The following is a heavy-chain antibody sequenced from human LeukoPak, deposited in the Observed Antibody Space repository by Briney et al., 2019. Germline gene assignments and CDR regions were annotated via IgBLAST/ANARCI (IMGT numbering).Heavy chain of an antibody. V-gene: IGHV1-2*02. Sequence: ASVKVSCKASGYTFTGYYMHWVRQAPGQGLEWMGWINPNSGGTNYAQKFQGRVTMTRDTSISTAYMELSRLRSDDTAVYYYARDLWTTVTTSEDYWGQGTLVTVSS. D-gene: IGHD4-17*01. CDR1: GYTFTGYY. CDR2: INPNSGGT. CDR3: ARDLWTTVTTSEDY. J-gene: IGHJ4*02.